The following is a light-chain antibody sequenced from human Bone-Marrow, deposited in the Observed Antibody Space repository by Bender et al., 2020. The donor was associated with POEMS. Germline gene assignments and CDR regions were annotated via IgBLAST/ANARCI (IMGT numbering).Light chain of an antibody. CDR2: DVS. CDR1: SSDVGGYNY. CDR3: YTFTTSTTYV. J-gene: IGLJ1*01. Sequence: QSALTQPASVSGSPGQSITISCTGTSSDVGGYNYVSWYQQQPGKAPKLMIYDVSDRPSGISNRFSGSRSGNTASLTISGLQAEDEADYFCYTFTTSTTYVFGTGTKLTVL. V-gene: IGLV2-14*03.